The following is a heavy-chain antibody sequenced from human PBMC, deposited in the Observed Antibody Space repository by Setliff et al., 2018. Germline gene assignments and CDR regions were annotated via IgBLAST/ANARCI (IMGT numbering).Heavy chain of an antibody. Sequence: SETLSLTCTVSGGSISSYYWSWIRQPPGKGLEWIGYIHSSGSTNYNPSLKSRVTISMDTSKNHFSLKLSSVTAADTAVYYCVRQPRTYVAAGPPFEYWGQGTLVTVSS. CDR3: VRQPRTYVAAGPPFEY. D-gene: IGHD6-19*01. J-gene: IGHJ4*02. CDR1: GGSISSYY. V-gene: IGHV4-4*08. CDR2: IHSSGST.